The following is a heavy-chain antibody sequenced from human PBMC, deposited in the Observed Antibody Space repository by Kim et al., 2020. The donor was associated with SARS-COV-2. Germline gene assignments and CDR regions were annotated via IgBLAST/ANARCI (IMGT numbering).Heavy chain of an antibody. CDR2: INPNSGGT. Sequence: ASVKVSCKASGYTFTGYNMHWVRQAPGQGLEWMGRINPNSGGTNYAQKFQGRVTMTRDTSISTAYMELSRLRSDDTAVYYCAREFRIAAAPYGYWGQGTLVTVSS. J-gene: IGHJ4*02. D-gene: IGHD6-13*01. CDR1: GYTFTGYN. V-gene: IGHV1-2*06. CDR3: AREFRIAAAPYGY.